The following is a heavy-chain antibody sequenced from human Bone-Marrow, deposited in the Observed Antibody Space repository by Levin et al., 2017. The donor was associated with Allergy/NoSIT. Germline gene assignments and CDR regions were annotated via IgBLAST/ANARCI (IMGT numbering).Heavy chain of an antibody. D-gene: IGHD6-19*01. CDR3: ARDSYSSGLYYYYYYYMDV. CDR1: GFTFSSYS. CDR2: ISSSSSYI. V-gene: IGHV3-21*01. Sequence: GGSLRLSCAASGFTFSSYSMNWVRQAPGKGLEWVSSISSSSSYIYYADSVKGRFTISRDNAKNSLYLQMNSLRAEDTAVYYCARDSYSSGLYYYYYYYMDVWGKGTTVTVSS. J-gene: IGHJ6*03.